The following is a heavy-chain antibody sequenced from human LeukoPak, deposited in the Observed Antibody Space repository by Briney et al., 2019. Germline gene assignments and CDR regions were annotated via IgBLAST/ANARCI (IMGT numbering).Heavy chain of an antibody. J-gene: IGHJ4*02. D-gene: IGHD3-16*01. V-gene: IGHV1-8*01. CDR1: GYAFTSYD. CDR2: MNPNSGNT. Sequence: ASVRVSCKASGYAFTSYDINWVRQATGQGLGWMGWMNPNSGNTGYAQKFQGRVTMTRNTSISTAYMELSSLRSEDTAVYYCARGIRGRRTFDYWGQGTLVTVSS. CDR3: ARGIRGRRTFDY.